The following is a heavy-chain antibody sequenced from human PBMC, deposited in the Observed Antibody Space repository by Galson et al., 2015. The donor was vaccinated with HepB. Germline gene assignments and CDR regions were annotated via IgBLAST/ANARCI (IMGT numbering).Heavy chain of an antibody. J-gene: IGHJ4*02. D-gene: IGHD6-19*01. CDR2: ISYDGSNK. CDR1: GFTFSNYG. CDR3: AKDPYLYSALAGTMAVFDY. Sequence: SLRLSCAASGFTFSNYGMHWVRQAPGKGLEWVAVISYDGSNKYYADYVKGRLTISRDNSKNTLYLQMNSLRAEDTALYYCAKDPYLYSALAGTMAVFDYWGQGTLVTVSS. V-gene: IGHV3-30*18.